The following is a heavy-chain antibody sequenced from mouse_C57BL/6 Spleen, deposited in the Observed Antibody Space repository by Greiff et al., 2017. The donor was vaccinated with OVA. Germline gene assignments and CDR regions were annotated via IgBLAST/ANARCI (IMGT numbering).Heavy chain of an antibody. D-gene: IGHD2-5*01. CDR2: INPSTGGT. J-gene: IGHJ1*03. Sequence: VQLQQSGPELVKPGASVKISCKASGYSFTGYYMNWVKQSPEKSLEWIGEINPSTGGTTYNQKFKAKATLTVDKSSSTAYMQLKSLTSEDSAVYYCARYSNYGYFDVWGTGTTVTVSS. CDR3: ARYSNYGYFDV. V-gene: IGHV1-42*01. CDR1: GYSFTGYY.